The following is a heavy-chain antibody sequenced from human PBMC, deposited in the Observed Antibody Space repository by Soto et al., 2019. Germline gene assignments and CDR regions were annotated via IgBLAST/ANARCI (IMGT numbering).Heavy chain of an antibody. J-gene: IGHJ4*02. V-gene: IGHV3-21*01. CDR3: ARAWWELPLDY. Sequence: EVQLVESGGGLVKPGGSLRLSCAASGFTFSSDSMHWVRQAPGKGLEWVSSISSSGRHIYYADSVKGRFTISRDNAKNSLFLQMNSLRADDTAVYYCARAWWELPLDYWGQGTLVTVSS. CDR1: GFTFSSDS. CDR2: ISSSGRHI. D-gene: IGHD2-15*01.